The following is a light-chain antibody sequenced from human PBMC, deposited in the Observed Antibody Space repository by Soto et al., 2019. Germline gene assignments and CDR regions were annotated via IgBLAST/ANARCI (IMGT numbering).Light chain of an antibody. CDR1: QSVSSSY. J-gene: IGKJ1*01. Sequence: EIVLTQSPGTLSLSPGERATLSCRASQSVSSSYLAWYQQNRGQAPRLLIYGASSRAPGIPDRFGGSGSGTDFPLPISRLEPEDFAVYYCQQYGTSRWTFGQGPKVDIK. CDR3: QQYGTSRWT. CDR2: GAS. V-gene: IGKV3-20*01.